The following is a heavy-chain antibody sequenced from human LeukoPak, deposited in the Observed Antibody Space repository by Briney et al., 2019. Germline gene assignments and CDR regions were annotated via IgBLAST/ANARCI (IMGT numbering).Heavy chain of an antibody. J-gene: IGHJ4*02. CDR3: ARDGSGPKRPPYSFDY. CDR2: IWYDGSNK. Sequence: GRSLRLSCAASGFTFSSYGMHWVRQAPGKGLEWVAVIWYDGSNKYYADSVKGRFTISRDNSKDTLYLQMNSLRAEDTAVYYCARDGSGPKRPPYSFDYWGQGTLVTVSS. V-gene: IGHV3-33*01. D-gene: IGHD2-15*01. CDR1: GFTFSSYG.